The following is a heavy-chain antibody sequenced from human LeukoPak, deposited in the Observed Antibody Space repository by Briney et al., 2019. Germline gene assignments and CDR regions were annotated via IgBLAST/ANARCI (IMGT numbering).Heavy chain of an antibody. V-gene: IGHV1-69*13. CDR3: ARDRIAAAGLDY. J-gene: IGHJ4*02. D-gene: IGHD6-13*01. Sequence: SVKVSCKASGGTFSSYAISWVRQAPGQGLEWMGGIIPIFGTANYAQKFQGRVTITADESTSTAYMELSSLRSEDTAVYYCARDRIAAAGLDYWGQGTLVTVSS. CDR2: IIPIFGTA. CDR1: GGTFSSYA.